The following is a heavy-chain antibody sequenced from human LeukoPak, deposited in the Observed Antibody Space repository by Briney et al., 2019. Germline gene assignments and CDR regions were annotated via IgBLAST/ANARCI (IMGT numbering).Heavy chain of an antibody. J-gene: IGHJ4*02. Sequence: SETLSLTCTVSGGSISCYYWSWVQQPAGKGLEWIGRIYTSGSTNYNPSLKSRVTMSVDTSKNQFSLKLSSVTAADTAVYYCARDRCSGGSCYFDYWGQGTLVTVSS. CDR2: IYTSGST. V-gene: IGHV4-4*07. CDR3: ARDRCSGGSCYFDY. D-gene: IGHD2-15*01. CDR1: GGSISCYY.